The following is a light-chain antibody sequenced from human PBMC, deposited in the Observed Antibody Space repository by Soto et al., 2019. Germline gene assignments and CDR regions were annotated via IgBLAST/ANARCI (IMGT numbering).Light chain of an antibody. CDR2: GAS. Sequence: EIVLTQSPGTLSLSPGERATLSCRASQSVSSSYLAWYQPKPGQAPRLLIYGASSRATGIPDRFSGSGSGTYVTLTLSRLEPEDFAVYYCHQYDSSPLTFGGGTKVEIK. CDR3: HQYDSSPLT. V-gene: IGKV3-20*01. CDR1: QSVSSSY. J-gene: IGKJ4*01.